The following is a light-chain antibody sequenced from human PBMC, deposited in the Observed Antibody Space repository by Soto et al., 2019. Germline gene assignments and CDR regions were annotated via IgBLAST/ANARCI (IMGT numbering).Light chain of an antibody. Sequence: IVLTQSPGTLSLSPGERATLSCRASQSVSSSYLAWYQQKPGQAPRLLIYGASSRATGIPDGFSGSGYGTDFTLTISRLEPEDFAVYYCQQYGSTSWTFGQGTKVEIK. CDR2: GAS. J-gene: IGKJ1*01. V-gene: IGKV3-20*01. CDR3: QQYGSTSWT. CDR1: QSVSSSY.